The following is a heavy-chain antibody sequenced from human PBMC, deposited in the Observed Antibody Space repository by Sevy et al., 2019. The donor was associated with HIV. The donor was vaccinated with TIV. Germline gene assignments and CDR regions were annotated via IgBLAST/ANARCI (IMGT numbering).Heavy chain of an antibody. CDR2: IKQDGSQK. D-gene: IGHD2-15*01. J-gene: IGHJ4*02. Sequence: GGSLRLSCAASGFTFSDDWMSWVRQAPGKGLEWVANIKQDGSQKYYVDSVKGRFTISRDNAKNSLYLQMNSLRAEDTAVYYCARGGWHSSYWGQGTLVTVSS. V-gene: IGHV3-7*01. CDR3: ARGGWHSSY. CDR1: GFTFSDDW.